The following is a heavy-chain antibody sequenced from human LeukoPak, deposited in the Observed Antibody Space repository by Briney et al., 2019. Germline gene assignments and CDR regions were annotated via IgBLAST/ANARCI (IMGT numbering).Heavy chain of an antibody. CDR2: ITAYRSNT. D-gene: IGHD1-1*01. Sequence: GASVKVSCRASGFTFGSYTMAWVRQAPGQGLEWMGWITAYRSNTNYAQEFQGRVTMTTNTSTNTVYMELRSLRSDDTAIYYCARVRHVELGRPLLGIFDYWGQGTLVTVSS. CDR1: GFTFGSYT. J-gene: IGHJ4*02. CDR3: ARVRHVELGRPLLGIFDY. V-gene: IGHV1-18*04.